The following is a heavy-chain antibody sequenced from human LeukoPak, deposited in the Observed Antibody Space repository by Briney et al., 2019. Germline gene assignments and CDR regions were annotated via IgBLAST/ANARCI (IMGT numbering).Heavy chain of an antibody. Sequence: PGGSLRLSCAASGFTFSSYSMNWVRQAPGKGLEWVSSISSSTSYIYYADSVKGRFTISRDNAKSSLYLQMNSLRAEDTAVYYCARGGGSYGMDVWGQGTTVTVSS. CDR3: ARGGGSYGMDV. CDR1: GFTFSSYS. CDR2: ISSSTSYI. D-gene: IGHD5-12*01. J-gene: IGHJ6*02. V-gene: IGHV3-21*01.